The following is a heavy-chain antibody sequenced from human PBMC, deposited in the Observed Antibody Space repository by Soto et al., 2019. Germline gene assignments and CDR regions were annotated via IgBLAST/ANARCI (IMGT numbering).Heavy chain of an antibody. D-gene: IGHD6-13*01. V-gene: IGHV4-30-4*01. CDR1: GGSISSGDYY. CDR3: ALIGGGPAAGPSGNWFGP. Sequence: PSETLSLTCTDSGGSISSGDYYWSWIRQPPGKGLEWIGYIYYSGSTYYNLSLKSRVTISVDTSKNQFSLKLSSVTAADTAVYYCALIGGGPAAGPSGNWFGPWGQGTLVTVSS. CDR2: IYYSGST. J-gene: IGHJ5*02.